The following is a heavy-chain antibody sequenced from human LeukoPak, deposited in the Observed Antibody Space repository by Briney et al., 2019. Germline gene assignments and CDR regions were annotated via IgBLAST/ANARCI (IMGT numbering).Heavy chain of an antibody. CDR2: IGSGGGTI. V-gene: IGHV3-48*02. D-gene: IGHD1-1*01. CDR3: ARYRNGFDY. J-gene: IGHJ4*02. CDR1: GFAFSNYG. Sequence: GGSLRLSCAASGFAFSNYGMSWVRQSPGKGLEWVSYIGSGGGTISYADSVKGRFTISRDNAENSLYLQMNGLRDEDTAVYYCARYRNGFDYWGQGTLVTVSS.